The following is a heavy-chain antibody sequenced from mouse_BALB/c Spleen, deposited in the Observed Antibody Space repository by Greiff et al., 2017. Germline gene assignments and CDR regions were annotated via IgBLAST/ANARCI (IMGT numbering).Heavy chain of an antibody. Sequence: EVMLVESGGGLVQPGGSRKLSCAASGFTFSSFGMHWVRQAPEKGLEWVAYISSGSSTIYYADTVKGRFTISRDNPKNTLFLQMTSLRSEDTAMYYCARYYDYDGGPMDYWGQGTSVTVSS. V-gene: IGHV5-17*02. J-gene: IGHJ4*01. CDR3: ARYYDYDGGPMDY. D-gene: IGHD2-4*01. CDR1: GFTFSSFG. CDR2: ISSGSSTI.